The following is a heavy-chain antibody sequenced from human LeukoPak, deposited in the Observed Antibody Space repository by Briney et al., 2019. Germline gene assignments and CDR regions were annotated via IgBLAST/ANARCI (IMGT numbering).Heavy chain of an antibody. Sequence: PGGSLRLSCAASGFTFSHYGMHWVRQAPGKGLEWVAIIWYDGSKQYYADSVKGRFTISRDNSQNTLFLQMNSLRAEDTAVYFCARDMCVRVFDYWGQGTLVTVSS. CDR1: GFTFSHYG. V-gene: IGHV3-33*01. J-gene: IGHJ4*02. CDR3: ARDMCVRVFDY. D-gene: IGHD3-10*02. CDR2: IWYDGSKQ.